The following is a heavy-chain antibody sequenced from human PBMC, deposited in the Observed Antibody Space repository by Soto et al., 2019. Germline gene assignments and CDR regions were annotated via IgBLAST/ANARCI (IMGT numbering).Heavy chain of an antibody. CDR3: ARHRYYDSSGYPHYFDY. V-gene: IGHV4-39*01. CDR1: GGSISSSSYY. D-gene: IGHD3-22*01. Sequence: SETLSLTCTVSGGSISSSSYYWGWIRQPPGKGLEWIGSIYYSGSTYYNPSLKSRVTISVDTSKNQFSLKLSSVTAADTAVYYCARHRYYDSSGYPHYFDYWGQGTLVTVSS. CDR2: IYYSGST. J-gene: IGHJ4*02.